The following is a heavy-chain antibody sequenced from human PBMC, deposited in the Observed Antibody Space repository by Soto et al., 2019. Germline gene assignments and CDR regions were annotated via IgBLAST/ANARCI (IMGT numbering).Heavy chain of an antibody. CDR2: INHSGST. Sequence: PSETLSRTCAVYGGSFSGYYWSWIRQPPGKGLEWIGEINHSGSTNYNPSLKSRVTISVDTSKNQFSLTLSSVTAADTAVYYCARGVRGIVLSNYDILTGYPNRGGRYFDYWGQGTLVTVSS. J-gene: IGHJ4*02. CDR1: GGSFSGYY. V-gene: IGHV4-34*01. CDR3: ARGVRGIVLSNYDILTGYPNRGGRYFDY. D-gene: IGHD3-9*01.